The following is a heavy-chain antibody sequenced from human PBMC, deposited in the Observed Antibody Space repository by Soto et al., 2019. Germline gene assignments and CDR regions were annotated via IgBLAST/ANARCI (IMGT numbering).Heavy chain of an antibody. V-gene: IGHV4-59*01. D-gene: IGHD6-25*01. CDR1: DGSTSTYY. Sequence: PSETLSLTCTVSDGSTSTYYWSWIRQPPGKGLEWIGYIYFDGTSKYNPSLNNRVTMSVDTPKNQFSLRLNSVTAADTATYYCARLKRSGLPGRKYYFDFWGRGTLVTVS. J-gene: IGHJ4*01. CDR3: ARLKRSGLPGRKYYFDF. CDR2: IYFDGTS.